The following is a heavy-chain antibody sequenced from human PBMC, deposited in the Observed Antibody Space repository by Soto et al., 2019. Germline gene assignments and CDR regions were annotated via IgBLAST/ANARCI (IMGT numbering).Heavy chain of an antibody. D-gene: IGHD3-9*01. J-gene: IGHJ5*02. Sequence: GASVKVSCKASGYTFISYGIRWVRQAPGQGLEWMGWISAYNGNTNYAQKFQGRVTMTTDTSTSTAYMELRSLRSDDTAVYYCARDRAPYDILTGYPNWFDPWGQGTLVTVSS. CDR1: GYTFISYG. CDR2: ISAYNGNT. CDR3: ARDRAPYDILTGYPNWFDP. V-gene: IGHV1-18*01.